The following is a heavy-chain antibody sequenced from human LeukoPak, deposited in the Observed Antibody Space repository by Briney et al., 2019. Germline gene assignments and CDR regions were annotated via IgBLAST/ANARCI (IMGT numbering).Heavy chain of an antibody. CDR2: IYYSGST. J-gene: IGHJ4*02. CDR1: GGSISSYY. V-gene: IGHV4-59*01. Sequence: SETLSLTCTVSGGSISSYYWSWIRQPPGKGLEWIGYIYYSGSTNYNPSLKSRVTISVDTSKNQFSLKLSSVTAADTAVYYCARTSGSYYFDYWGQGTLVTVSS. D-gene: IGHD1-26*01. CDR3: ARTSGSYYFDY.